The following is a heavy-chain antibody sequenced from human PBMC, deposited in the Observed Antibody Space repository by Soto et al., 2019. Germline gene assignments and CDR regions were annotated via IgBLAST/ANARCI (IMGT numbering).Heavy chain of an antibody. J-gene: IGHJ4*02. CDR2: ICGSGGCT. Sequence: EVQLLESGGGLLQPGGXLXLSCAXSGFTFXNYAMSWXRQAXGKGLEWVSSICGSGGCTYYADSVKGRFTISRDNSKNTLYLQMNSLRAEDTAVYYCAQGRNYDFYFDYWGQGTLVTVSS. V-gene: IGHV3-23*01. D-gene: IGHD3-3*01. CDR1: GFTFXNYA. CDR3: AQGRNYDFYFDY.